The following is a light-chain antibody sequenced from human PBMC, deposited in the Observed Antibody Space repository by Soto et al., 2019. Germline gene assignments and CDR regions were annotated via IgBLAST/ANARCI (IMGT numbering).Light chain of an antibody. CDR3: CSYAGSSTYV. V-gene: IGLV2-23*01. Sequence: QSALTQPASVSGSPGQPITISCTGTSIGVGSYNLVSWYQQHPGKAPKLMIYEGSKRPSGVSNRFSGSKSGNTASLTISGLQAEDDADYYCCSYAGSSTYVFGTGTKPIVL. CDR1: SIGVGSYNL. J-gene: IGLJ1*01. CDR2: EGS.